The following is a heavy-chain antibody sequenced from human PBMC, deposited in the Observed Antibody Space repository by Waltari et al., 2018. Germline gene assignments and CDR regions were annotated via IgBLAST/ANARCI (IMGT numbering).Heavy chain of an antibody. CDR1: NGSLSNQH. V-gene: IGHV4-59*11. CDR3: ARGGGPYEFWRGYSLWFDT. J-gene: IGHJ5*02. CDR2: IYYRGTT. Sequence: QLHLQESGPGLVTPWETLSLTCSVSNGSLSNQHWSWFRQTPGQGLQWLGYIYYRGTTSYNPSLKSRLTISVDTWKNQFSLKLTSVTAADTGVYYCARGGGPYEFWRGYSLWFDTWGQGTLVTVSS. D-gene: IGHD2-21*01.